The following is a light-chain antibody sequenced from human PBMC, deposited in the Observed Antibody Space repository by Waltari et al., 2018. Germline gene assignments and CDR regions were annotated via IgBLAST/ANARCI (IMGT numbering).Light chain of an antibody. CDR1: QSVSSSY. Sequence: EIVLTQSPGTLSLSPGERSPLSCRASQSVSSSYLAWYQQKPGQPPRLLIYGASSRATGIPDRCSGSGSGTDFTLTISRLEPEDFAVYYCQQYGSSPRTFGQGTKVEIK. J-gene: IGKJ1*01. V-gene: IGKV3-20*01. CDR2: GAS. CDR3: QQYGSSPRT.